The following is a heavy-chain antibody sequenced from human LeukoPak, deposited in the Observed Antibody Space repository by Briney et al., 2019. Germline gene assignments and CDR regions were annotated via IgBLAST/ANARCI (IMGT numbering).Heavy chain of an antibody. V-gene: IGHV3-11*04. CDR3: AGINDYGDPTGAFDI. CDR2: ISSSGSTI. Sequence: GGSLRLSCAASGFTFSNAWMSWVRQAPGKGLEWVSYISSSGSTIYYADSVKGRFTISRDNAKNSLFLQMNSLRAEDTAVYYCAGINDYGDPTGAFDIWGQGTMVTVSS. D-gene: IGHD4-17*01. J-gene: IGHJ3*02. CDR1: GFTFSNAW.